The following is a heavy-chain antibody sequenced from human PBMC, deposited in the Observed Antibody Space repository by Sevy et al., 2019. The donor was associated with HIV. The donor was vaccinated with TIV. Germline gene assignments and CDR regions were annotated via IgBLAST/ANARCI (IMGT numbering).Heavy chain of an antibody. CDR2: IYYSGST. V-gene: IGHV4-39*01. J-gene: IGHJ4*02. Sequence: SETLSLTCTVSGGSISSSSYYWGWIRQPPGKGLEWIGGIYYSGSTYYNPSLKSRVTISVDTSKNQFSLKLSAVTAADTAVYYCASLSTYDYWGQGTLVTVSS. CDR1: GGSISSSSYY. CDR3: ASLSTYDY. D-gene: IGHD3-16*01.